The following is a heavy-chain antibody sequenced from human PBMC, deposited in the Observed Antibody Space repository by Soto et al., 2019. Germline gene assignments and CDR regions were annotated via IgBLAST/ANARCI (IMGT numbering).Heavy chain of an antibody. D-gene: IGHD6-6*01. CDR2: IYTSGST. V-gene: IGHV4-4*07. Sequence: SETLSLTCTVSGGSISSYYWSWIRQPAGKGLEWIGRIYTSGSTNYNPSLKSRVTMSVDTSKNQFSLKLSSVTAADPAVYYCARVRSSSHGGYFDYWGQGTLVTVSS. CDR3: ARVRSSSHGGYFDY. J-gene: IGHJ4*02. CDR1: GGSISSYY.